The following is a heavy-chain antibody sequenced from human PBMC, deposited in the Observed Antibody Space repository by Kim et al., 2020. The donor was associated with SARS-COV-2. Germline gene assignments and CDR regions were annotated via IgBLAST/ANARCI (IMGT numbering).Heavy chain of an antibody. J-gene: IGHJ4*02. V-gene: IGHV4-39*01. D-gene: IGHD6-19*01. Sequence: NPSLTSRVTISVETSKSQFSLKLSCVTAADTAVYYCASASIAVAGTFLDYWGQGTLVTVSS. CDR3: ASASIAVAGTFLDY.